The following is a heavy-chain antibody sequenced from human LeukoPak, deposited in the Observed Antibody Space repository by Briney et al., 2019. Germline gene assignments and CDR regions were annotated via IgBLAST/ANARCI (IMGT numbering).Heavy chain of an antibody. CDR2: IHTSGSN. Sequence: KPSETLSLTCAVSGVSISPYYWAWIRQPPGKGLDWIGYIHTSGSNNQYPSLKTRVTISVAKSKNQFSLSLSSVTAADTAVYYCASVSDAVHLGAFDLWGQGTMVTVSS. D-gene: IGHD5/OR15-5a*01. J-gene: IGHJ3*01. CDR1: GVSISPYY. V-gene: IGHV4-4*09. CDR3: ASVSDAVHLGAFDL.